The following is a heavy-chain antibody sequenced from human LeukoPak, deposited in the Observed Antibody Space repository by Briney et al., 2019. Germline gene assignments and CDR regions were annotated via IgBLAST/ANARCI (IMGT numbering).Heavy chain of an antibody. V-gene: IGHV1-69*13. J-gene: IGHJ4*02. CDR2: IIPIFGTA. CDR3: ARSTVGATSVDY. CDR1: GGTFSSYA. Sequence: SVKVSCKASGGTFSSYAISWVRQAPGQGLEWMGGIIPIFGTANCAQKFQGRVTITADESTGTAYMELSSLRSEDTAVYYCARSTVGATSVDYWGQGTLVTVSS. D-gene: IGHD1-26*01.